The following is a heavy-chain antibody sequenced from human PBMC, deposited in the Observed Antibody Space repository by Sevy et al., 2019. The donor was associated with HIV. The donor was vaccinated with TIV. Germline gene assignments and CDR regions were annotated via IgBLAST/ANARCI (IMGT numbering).Heavy chain of an antibody. D-gene: IGHD3-22*01. CDR2: ISYDGSNK. Sequence: GGSLRLSCAASGFTFSSYAMHWVRQAPGKGLEWVAVISYDGSNKYYADSVKGRFTISRDNPKNTLYLQMNSLRAEDTAVYYCAREIRWPYYYDSSGYYGGVDYWGQGTLVTVSS. V-gene: IGHV3-30-3*01. J-gene: IGHJ4*02. CDR3: AREIRWPYYYDSSGYYGGVDY. CDR1: GFTFSSYA.